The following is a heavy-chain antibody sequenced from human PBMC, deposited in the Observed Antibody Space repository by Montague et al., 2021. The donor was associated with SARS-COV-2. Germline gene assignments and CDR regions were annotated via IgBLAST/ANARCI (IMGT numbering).Heavy chain of an antibody. D-gene: IGHD3-3*01. CDR3: ASQVPDFWSGIDY. Sequence: SETLSLTCTVSGGSISSYYWSWIRQPPGKGLEWIGYIYYSGSTNYNPSLKSRVTLSVDTSKNQFSLKLSSVTAADTAVYYCASQVPDFWSGIDYWGQGTLVTASS. V-gene: IGHV4-59*01. CDR2: IYYSGST. J-gene: IGHJ4*02. CDR1: GGSISSYY.